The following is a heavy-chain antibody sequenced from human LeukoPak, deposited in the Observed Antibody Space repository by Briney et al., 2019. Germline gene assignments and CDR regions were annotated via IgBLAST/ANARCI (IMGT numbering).Heavy chain of an antibody. CDR1: GGSISSGDYY. CDR3: ARDSGLWFGELYYYYGMDV. J-gene: IGHJ6*04. CDR2: IYYSGST. Sequence: PSQTLSLTCTVSGGSISSGDYYWSCIRQPPGKGLEWIGYIYYSGSTYYNPSLKSRVTISVDTSKNQFSLKLSSVTAADTAVYYCARDSGLWFGELYYYYGMDVWGKGTTVTVSS. V-gene: IGHV4-30-4*01. D-gene: IGHD3-10*01.